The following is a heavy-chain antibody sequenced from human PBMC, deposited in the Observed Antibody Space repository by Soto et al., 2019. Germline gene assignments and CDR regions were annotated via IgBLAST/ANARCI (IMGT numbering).Heavy chain of an antibody. CDR3: VRVPRDYEDWFDP. CDR1: GGSISSGDYY. Sequence: QVQLQESGPGLVKPSQTLSLTCTVSGGSISSGDYYWSWIRQPPGKGLEWIGYIYYSGSTNYNPSLERRFTKSVNPSKLSLSLKLSSESADDTAVYYFVRVPRDYEDWFDPWGQGTLVTVSS. D-gene: IGHD3-16*01. V-gene: IGHV4-30-4*01. J-gene: IGHJ5*02. CDR2: IYYSGST.